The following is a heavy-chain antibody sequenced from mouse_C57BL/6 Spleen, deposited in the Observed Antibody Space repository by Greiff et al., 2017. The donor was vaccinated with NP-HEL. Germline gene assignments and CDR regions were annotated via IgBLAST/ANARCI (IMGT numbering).Heavy chain of an antibody. CDR3: TREGAYYSNLLDY. CDR2: IDPETGGT. V-gene: IGHV1-15*01. J-gene: IGHJ2*01. Sequence: QVQLQQSGAELVRPGASVTLSCKASGYTFTDYEMHWVKQTPVHGLEWIGAIDPETGGTAYNQKFKGKAILTADKSSSTAYMELRSLTSEDSAVYYCTREGAYYSNLLDYWGQGTTLTVSS. CDR1: GYTFTDYE. D-gene: IGHD2-5*01.